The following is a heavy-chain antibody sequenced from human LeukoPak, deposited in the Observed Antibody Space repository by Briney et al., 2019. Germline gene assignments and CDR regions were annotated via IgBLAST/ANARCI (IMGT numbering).Heavy chain of an antibody. D-gene: IGHD2-15*01. CDR3: ERSSPSGATYFNY. V-gene: IGHV4-4*07. CDR1: GGSISSHY. Sequence: PSETLSLTCTVSGGSISSHYWNWIRQPAGKGLEWIGRIYTSGSTHYNPSLKSRISMSVDTSKAQFSLKLNSVTAADTAVYFCERSSPSGATYFNYWGQGTLVTVSS. CDR2: IYTSGST. J-gene: IGHJ4*02.